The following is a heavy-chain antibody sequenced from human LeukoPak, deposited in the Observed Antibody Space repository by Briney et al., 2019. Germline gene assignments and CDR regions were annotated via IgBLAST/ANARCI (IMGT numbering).Heavy chain of an antibody. D-gene: IGHD2-2*01. CDR2: ISSSGSTI. J-gene: IGHJ3*02. Sequence: GGSLRLSCAASGFTFSSYEMNWVRQAPGKGLEWVSYISSSGSTIYYADSVKGRFTISRDNAKNSLYLQMNSLRAEDTAVYYCARGVKGYCSSTSCPGAFDIWGQGTMVTVS. CDR1: GFTFSSYE. V-gene: IGHV3-48*03. CDR3: ARGVKGYCSSTSCPGAFDI.